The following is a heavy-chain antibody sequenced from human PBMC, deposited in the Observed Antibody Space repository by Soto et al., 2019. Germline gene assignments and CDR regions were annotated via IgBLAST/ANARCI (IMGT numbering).Heavy chain of an antibody. V-gene: IGHV3-11*01. CDR1: GFTFSDYY. Sequence: PRRALRLSCAASGFTFSDYYMSWIRQAPGKGLEWVSYISSSGSTIYYADSVKGRFTISRDNAKNSLYLQINSLRAEDTAVYYCARESIYKAAGTASYGMDVWVPGTTVTLS. CDR2: ISSSGSTI. D-gene: IGHD6-13*01. CDR3: ARESIYKAAGTASYGMDV. J-gene: IGHJ6*02.